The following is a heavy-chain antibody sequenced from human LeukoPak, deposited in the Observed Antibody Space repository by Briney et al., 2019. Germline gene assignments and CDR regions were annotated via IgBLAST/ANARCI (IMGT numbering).Heavy chain of an antibody. CDR3: ARDQYPLLQFDY. J-gene: IGHJ4*02. D-gene: IGHD2-15*01. CDR1: GFTVSSNY. V-gene: IGHV3-21*01. CDR2: ISSSSTYI. Sequence: PGGSLRLSCAASGFTVSSNYMSWVRQAPGKGLEWVSSISSSSTYIYYADSVKGRFTISRGNAENSLYLQMNSLRAEDTAVYFCARDQYPLLQFDYWGQGTLVTVSS.